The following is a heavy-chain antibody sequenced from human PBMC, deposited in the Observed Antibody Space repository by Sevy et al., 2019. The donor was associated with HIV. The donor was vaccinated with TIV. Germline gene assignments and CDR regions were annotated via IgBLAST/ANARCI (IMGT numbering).Heavy chain of an antibody. D-gene: IGHD2-2*01. V-gene: IGHV4-61*01. Sequence: SETLSLTCTVSGGSVSSGSYYWSWIRQPPGKGLEWIGYIYYSGRTNYNPSLKSRVTISVDTSKNQFSLRLSSVTAADTAVYYCARDVIVVVPAASSSYGMDVWGQGTTVTVSS. CDR1: GGSVSSGSYY. J-gene: IGHJ6*02. CDR2: IYYSGRT. CDR3: ARDVIVVVPAASSSYGMDV.